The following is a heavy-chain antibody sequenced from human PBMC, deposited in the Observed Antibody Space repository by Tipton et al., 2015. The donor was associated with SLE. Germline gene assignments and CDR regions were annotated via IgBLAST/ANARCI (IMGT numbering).Heavy chain of an antibody. CDR2: IYYTGST. CDR1: GGSISSSNYY. Sequence: LSLTCTVSGGSISSSNYYWGWIRQPPGKGLEWIASIYYTGSTYYNPSLNSRVTISIDTSKNQFSLKLNSVTAADTAVYYCARRHYSGPFDSWGQGTLVTVSS. CDR3: ARRHYSGPFDS. V-gene: IGHV4-39*07. J-gene: IGHJ4*02. D-gene: IGHD5-12*01.